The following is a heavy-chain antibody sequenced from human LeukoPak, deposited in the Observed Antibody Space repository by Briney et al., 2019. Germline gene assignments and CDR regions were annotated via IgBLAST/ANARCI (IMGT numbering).Heavy chain of an antibody. Sequence: PGGSLRLSCAASGFRFTDYAMSWVRQAPWKGLQWVSGISDSGGSSYYTASVKARFTISRDNSKNTVFLEMNNLRVEDTAVYFCARHDSYIPWWGQGSLVTVSS. CDR3: ARHDSYIPW. D-gene: IGHD5-18*01. V-gene: IGHV3-23*01. CDR1: GFRFTDYA. CDR2: ISDSGGSS. J-gene: IGHJ4*02.